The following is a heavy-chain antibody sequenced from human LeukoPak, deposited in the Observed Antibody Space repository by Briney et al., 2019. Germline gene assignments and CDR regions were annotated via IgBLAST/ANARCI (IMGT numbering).Heavy chain of an antibody. V-gene: IGHV3-48*02. CDR3: AKGRHSSGWYAASGLDY. J-gene: IGHJ4*02. Sequence: PGGSLRLSCAASGFTFSSYSMNWVRQAPGKGLEWVSYISSSSSTIYYADSVKGRFTISRDNAKNSLYLQMNSLRDEDTAVYYCAKGRHSSGWYAASGLDYWGQGTLVTVSS. CDR2: ISSSSSTI. D-gene: IGHD6-19*01. CDR1: GFTFSSYS.